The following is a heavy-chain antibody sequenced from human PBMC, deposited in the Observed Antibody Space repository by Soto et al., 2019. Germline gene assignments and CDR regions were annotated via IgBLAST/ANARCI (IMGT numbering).Heavy chain of an antibody. V-gene: IGHV3-23*01. J-gene: IGHJ4*02. CDR2: ISGNGVFT. D-gene: IGHD1-26*01. CDR1: GLTFNTYA. CDR3: VTDTLSGNYFRSFDD. Sequence: EVQLLESGGDLVQPGGSLRLSCAASGLTFNTYAMTWVRQTAEKGLEWVSTISGNGVFTFYSDPVKGRFTISRDNSRNTLFLQMNSVRVEDTAIYFCVTDTLSGNYFRSFDDWGQGTLVTVSS.